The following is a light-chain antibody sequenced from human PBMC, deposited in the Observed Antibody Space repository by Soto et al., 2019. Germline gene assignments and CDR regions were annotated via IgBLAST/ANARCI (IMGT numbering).Light chain of an antibody. Sequence: DIVITQSPLSLPVTPGEPASISCSSSQIFSSTSLAWYQQKRGQAPRLLISGVSTRASGVPDRFSGSGSVADFTLTISSLQSEDFAVYYCQQYDNWPLTFGGGTKVDIK. CDR1: QIFSST. CDR2: GVS. V-gene: IGKV3-15*01. J-gene: IGKJ4*01. CDR3: QQYDNWPLT.